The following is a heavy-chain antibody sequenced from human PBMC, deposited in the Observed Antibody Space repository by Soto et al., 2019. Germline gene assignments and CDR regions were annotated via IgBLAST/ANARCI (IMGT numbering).Heavy chain of an antibody. Sequence: ETLSLTCAVYGGSFSGYYWSWIRQPPGKGLEWIGEINHSGSTNYNPSLKSRVTISVDTSKNQFSLKLSSVTAADTAVYYCARGIRIAARHTFDYWGQGNLVTVSS. CDR1: GGSFSGYY. CDR3: ARGIRIAARHTFDY. D-gene: IGHD6-6*01. V-gene: IGHV4-34*01. J-gene: IGHJ4*02. CDR2: INHSGST.